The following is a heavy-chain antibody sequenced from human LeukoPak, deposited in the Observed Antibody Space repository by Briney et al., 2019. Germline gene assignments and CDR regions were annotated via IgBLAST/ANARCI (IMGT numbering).Heavy chain of an antibody. CDR2: MNPNSGNT. J-gene: IGHJ4*01. CDR1: GYTFTSYD. CDR3: ARATYDNGDYDFDY. Sequence: ASVKVSCKASGYTFTSYDINWVRQATGQGLEWMGWMNPNSGNTGYAQKFQGRVTMTRNTSISTAYMELSSLRSEDTAVYYCARATYDNGDYDFDYWGHGTLGTASS. D-gene: IGHD4-17*01. V-gene: IGHV1-8*01.